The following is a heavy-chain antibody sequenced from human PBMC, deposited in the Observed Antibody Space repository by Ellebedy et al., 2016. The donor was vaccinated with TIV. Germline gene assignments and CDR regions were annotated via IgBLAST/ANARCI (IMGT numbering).Heavy chain of an antibody. CDR1: GFTFSSYW. Sequence: GGSLRLXXAASGFTFSSYWMSWVRQAPGKGLEWVATIKQDGSEKYYVASVTGRFTISRDNAKKSLYLQMNSLRAEGTDTAVYYCVRDKMVDATTGSKFDYWGQGTLVTVSS. V-gene: IGHV3-7*01. CDR2: IKQDGSEK. J-gene: IGHJ4*02. D-gene: IGHD2-15*01. CDR3: VRDKMVDATTGSKFDY.